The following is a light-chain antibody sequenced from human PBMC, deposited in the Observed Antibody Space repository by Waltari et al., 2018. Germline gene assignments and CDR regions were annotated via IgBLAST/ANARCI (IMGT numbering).Light chain of an antibody. J-gene: IGLJ3*02. CDR2: EGD. CDR1: SSDVGSYNL. V-gene: IGLV2-23*01. CDR3: CSYAGSSTWV. Sequence: QSALTQPASVSGSPGQSITISCTGPSSDVGSYNLVSWYQQHPGKAPNLMIYEGDKRPSGVSNRFSGSKSGNTASLTISGLQAEDEADYYCCSYAGSSTWVFGGGTKLTVL.